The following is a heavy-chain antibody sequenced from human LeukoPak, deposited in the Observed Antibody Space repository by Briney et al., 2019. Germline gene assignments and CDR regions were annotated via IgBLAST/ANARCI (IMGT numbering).Heavy chain of an antibody. CDR3: ARDNPPGGI. Sequence: KPGGSLRLSCAAPGFTFSSYSLNWVRQAPGKGLEWVSSISSSSSYIYYPDSVKGRFTISRDNAKNSLYLQRNSLRAEDTAVYYCARDNPPGGIWGQGTMVTVSS. CDR2: ISSSSSYI. J-gene: IGHJ3*02. V-gene: IGHV3-21*01. CDR1: GFTFSSYS. D-gene: IGHD1-14*01.